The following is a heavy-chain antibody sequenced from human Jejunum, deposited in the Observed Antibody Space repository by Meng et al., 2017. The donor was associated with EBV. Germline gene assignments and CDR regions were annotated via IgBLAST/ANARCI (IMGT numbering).Heavy chain of an antibody. Sequence: QVQVGQAVAEGKKLGASLKVSCKASGYMFISYARHWVRQAPGQRLEWMGWINIGNGNTKYSQKFHGRLTISRDTSANTAYLELSSLTSEDTAIYYCATGDDYGNSNFDYWGQGTLVTVSS. V-gene: IGHV1-3*04. J-gene: IGHJ4*02. CDR3: ATGDDYGNSNFDY. CDR2: INIGNGNT. CDR1: GYMFISYA. D-gene: IGHD2/OR15-2a*01.